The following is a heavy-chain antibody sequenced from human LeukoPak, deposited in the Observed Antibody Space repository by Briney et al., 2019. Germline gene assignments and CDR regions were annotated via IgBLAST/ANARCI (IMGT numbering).Heavy chain of an antibody. J-gene: IGHJ4*02. CDR3: ARGTKRSSSSRYPSTYFDY. CDR2: IYYSGST. CDR1: GGSISSGGYY. D-gene: IGHD6-13*01. V-gene: IGHV4-31*03. Sequence: SETLSLTCTVSGGSISSGGYYWSWIRQRPGKGLEWIGYIYYSGSTYYNPSLKSRVTISVDTSKNQFSLKLSSVTAADTAVYYCARGTKRSSSSRYPSTYFDYWGQGTLVTVSS.